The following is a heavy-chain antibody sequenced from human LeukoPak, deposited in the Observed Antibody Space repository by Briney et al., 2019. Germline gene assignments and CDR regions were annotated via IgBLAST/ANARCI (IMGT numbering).Heavy chain of an antibody. V-gene: IGHV3-53*01. D-gene: IGHD6-19*01. CDR1: EFSVSSNY. J-gene: IGHJ4*02. CDR2: IYSGGAT. CDR3: ARGRFSGPDDY. Sequence: TGGSLRLSCAVSEFSVSSNYMNWVRQATGKGLEWVSVIYSGGATYYADSVRGGFTISRDNSKNMVSLQMTSLGAEDTAVYYCARGRFSGPDDYWGQGTLVTVSS.